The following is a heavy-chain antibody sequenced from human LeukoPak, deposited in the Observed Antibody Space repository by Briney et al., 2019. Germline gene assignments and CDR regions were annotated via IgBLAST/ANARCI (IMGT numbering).Heavy chain of an antibody. D-gene: IGHD6-19*01. Sequence: GGPLRLSCAASGFTFSSYAIYWVRQAPGKGLEWVSGISGSGGDTYFADSVKGRFTISRDNSKNTVFLQVDSLRAEDTAVYYCAKTTAGYSSGRYPGWPVDYWGQGTLVTVSS. CDR1: GFTFSSYA. CDR2: ISGSGGDT. J-gene: IGHJ4*02. CDR3: AKTTAGYSSGRYPGWPVDY. V-gene: IGHV3-23*01.